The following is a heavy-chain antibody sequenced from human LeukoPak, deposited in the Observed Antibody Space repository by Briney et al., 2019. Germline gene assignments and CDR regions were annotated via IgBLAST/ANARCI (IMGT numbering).Heavy chain of an antibody. J-gene: IGHJ4*02. CDR1: GFTFRSYG. D-gene: IGHD1-1*01. CDR2: IQNDGSNE. Sequence: GGSLRFSCAASGFTFRSYGMHWVRQAPGKGLEWVAYIQNDGSNEQYADSVKGRFSISRDSSKNILYLQMNSLRAEDTAVYYCAKVSLYNWNDGSAFDYWGQGTLVTVSS. CDR3: AKVSLYNWNDGSAFDY. V-gene: IGHV3-30*02.